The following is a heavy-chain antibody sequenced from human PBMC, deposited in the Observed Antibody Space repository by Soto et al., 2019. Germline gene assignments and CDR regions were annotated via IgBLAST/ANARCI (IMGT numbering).Heavy chain of an antibody. CDR2: INPATGAP. CDR1: GYPVTAYY. D-gene: IGHD3-3*01. V-gene: IGHV1-2*02. Sequence: QLHLVQSGAVVKKPGASVTVSCSASGYPVTAYYMHWVRQAPGRGLEWMGGINPATGAPKYTPTFQGRVPMGRGTVTSTVFLEPGRPTSSATAVFCWAIRGGVGVAGSAAFDMWCQGTLVTVSS. CDR3: AIRGGVGVAGSAAFDM. J-gene: IGHJ3*02.